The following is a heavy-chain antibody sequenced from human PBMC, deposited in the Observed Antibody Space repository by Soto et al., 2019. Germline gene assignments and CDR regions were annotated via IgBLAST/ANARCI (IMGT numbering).Heavy chain of an antibody. V-gene: IGHV3-21*01. Sequence: GESLKISCAASGFTFSSYSMNWVRQAPGKGLEWVSSISSSSSYIYYADSVKGRFTISRDNAKNSLYLQMNSLRAEDTAVYYCARDLQLVDYWGQGTLVTVSS. D-gene: IGHD6-13*01. J-gene: IGHJ4*02. CDR3: ARDLQLVDY. CDR1: GFTFSSYS. CDR2: ISSSSSYI.